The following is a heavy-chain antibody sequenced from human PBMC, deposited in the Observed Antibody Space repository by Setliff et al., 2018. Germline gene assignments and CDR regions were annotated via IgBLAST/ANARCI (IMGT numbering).Heavy chain of an antibody. J-gene: IGHJ6*03. CDR2: IRSKAYGGTT. V-gene: IGHV3-49*04. CDR1: GFTFSGPW. D-gene: IGHD3-3*01. CDR3: TREASVDFWSGYPYYYYMDV. Sequence: GGSLRLSCVGSGFTFSGPWMSWVRQAPGKGLEWVGFIRSKAYGGTTEYAASVKGRFTISRDDSKSVAYLQMNSLKTEDTAVYYCTREASVDFWSGYPYYYYMDVWGKGTTVTVSS.